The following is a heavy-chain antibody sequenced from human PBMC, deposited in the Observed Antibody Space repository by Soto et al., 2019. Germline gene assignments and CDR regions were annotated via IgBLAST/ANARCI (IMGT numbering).Heavy chain of an antibody. J-gene: IGHJ5*02. D-gene: IGHD1-26*01. CDR2: INPHGGST. CDR1: RYSFTSYY. V-gene: IGHV1-46*01. CDR3: ARSSGGNFGIIIEGTNWFAP. Sequence: ASVKVSFKAPRYSFTSYYINWLRQAPGQGLEWMGVINPHGGSTAYAQKFKGRVTLTRDTSASTVYMEVSSLTSEDTAMYYCARSSGGNFGIIIEGTNWFAPWGQGTLVTVSS.